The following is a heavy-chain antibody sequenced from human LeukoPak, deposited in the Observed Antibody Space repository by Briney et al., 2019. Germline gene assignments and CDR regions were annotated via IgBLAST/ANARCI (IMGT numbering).Heavy chain of an antibody. CDR3: AELGITMIGGV. Sequence: GGSLRLSCAASGSTFSNYRMNWVRQAPGKGLEWVSYISSSSSTVYYADSVKGRFTTSRDNAKNSLYLQMNSLRAEDTAVYYCAELGITMIGGVWGKGTTVTISS. V-gene: IGHV3-48*01. CDR1: GSTFSNYR. D-gene: IGHD3-10*02. J-gene: IGHJ6*04. CDR2: ISSSSSTV.